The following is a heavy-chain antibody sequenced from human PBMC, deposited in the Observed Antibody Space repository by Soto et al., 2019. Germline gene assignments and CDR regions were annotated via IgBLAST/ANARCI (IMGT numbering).Heavy chain of an antibody. CDR3: ANSYGTSWYGDY. Sequence: QVQLVQSGAEVKKPGSSVKVSCKASRDSFNNYAVTWVRQAPGQGLEWMGGLIPILGTANYAQKFQGRVTITADESTSTAYMELNSLRSEDTAVYYCANSYGTSWYGDYWGQGPLVTVSS. D-gene: IGHD6-13*01. J-gene: IGHJ4*02. V-gene: IGHV1-69*01. CDR2: LIPILGTA. CDR1: RDSFNNYA.